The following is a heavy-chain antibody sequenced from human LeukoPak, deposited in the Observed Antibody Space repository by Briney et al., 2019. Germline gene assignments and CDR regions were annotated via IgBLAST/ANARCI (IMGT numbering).Heavy chain of an antibody. CDR3: AREGLDV. J-gene: IGHJ3*01. Sequence: GASVKVSCKPSGYTFITYDINWVRQATGQGLEWMAYMNPNSGNTGYAQTFQGRVTITWNTSINTAYMELSSLRSDDTALYYCAREGLDVWGQGTVVTVSS. CDR1: GYTFITYD. V-gene: IGHV1-8*03. CDR2: MNPNSGNT.